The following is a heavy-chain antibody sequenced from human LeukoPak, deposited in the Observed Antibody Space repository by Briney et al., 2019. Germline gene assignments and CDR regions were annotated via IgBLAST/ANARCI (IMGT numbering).Heavy chain of an antibody. CDR3: ARSSHRGVAAAGDYFVY. D-gene: IGHD6-13*01. Sequence: VESLETPCKGSGYSFSSYWIGWVRQMPGKGLEWMGIIYPGDSDTRYSPSFQGQVTISADKSISTAYLQWSSLKASDTAMYYCARSSHRGVAAAGDYFVYWGREPLDTVSS. CDR1: GYSFSSYW. J-gene: IGHJ4*02. V-gene: IGHV5-51*01. CDR2: IYPGDSDT.